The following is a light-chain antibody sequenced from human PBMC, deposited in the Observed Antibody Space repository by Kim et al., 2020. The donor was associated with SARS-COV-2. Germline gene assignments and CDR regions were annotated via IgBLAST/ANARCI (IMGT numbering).Light chain of an antibody. CDR3: ATWDDTLSGPV. J-gene: IGLJ2*01. CDR2: SES. V-gene: IGLV1-47*02. Sequence: GQRVTISCSGGSSDIGNNYVSWYQKLPGAAPKLLIYSESLRPSGFPDRFSGSKSGTSASLAISELRSEDEGDYYCATWDDTLSGPVFGEGTQLTVL. CDR1: SSDIGNNY.